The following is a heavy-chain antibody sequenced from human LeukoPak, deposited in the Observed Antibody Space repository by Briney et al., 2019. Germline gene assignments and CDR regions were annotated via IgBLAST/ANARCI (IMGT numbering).Heavy chain of an antibody. V-gene: IGHV3-66*01. Sequence: PGGSLRLSCAASGFTVSSNYMSWVRQVPGKGLEWVSVIYSDGTISYADSVKGRFTISRDNSENTLYLQMSSLRVEDTAVYYCAREVGGGASGQWGQGTLVTVSP. CDR1: GFTVSSNY. J-gene: IGHJ4*02. D-gene: IGHD3-16*01. CDR2: IYSDGTI. CDR3: AREVGGGASGQ.